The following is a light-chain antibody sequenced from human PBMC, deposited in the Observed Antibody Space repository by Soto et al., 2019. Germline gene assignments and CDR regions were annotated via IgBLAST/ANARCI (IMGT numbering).Light chain of an antibody. CDR3: QQYGRSPGLFT. CDR1: QSVTSSY. CDR2: GAS. V-gene: IGKV3-20*01. J-gene: IGKJ3*01. Sequence: EIVLTQSPGTVSLSPGERATLSCRASQSVTSSYLAWYQQKPGQAPRLLIYGASSRATGIPGRFSGSGSGTDFTLTISRLEPEDFAVYYCQQYGRSPGLFTFGPGTKVDIK.